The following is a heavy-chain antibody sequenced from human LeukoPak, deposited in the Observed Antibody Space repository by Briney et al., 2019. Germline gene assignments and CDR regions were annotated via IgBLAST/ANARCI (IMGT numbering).Heavy chain of an antibody. V-gene: IGHV4-38-2*01. CDR1: VYSISTGYY. Sequence: SETLSLTCDVSVYSISTGYYWAWIRQPPGKGLKWIGSISHTGSTYYNPSLRDRVTISVDTSKSQFSLKLSSVTAADTAVYYCARDGRGYYYAQLDYWGEGTLVTVSS. CDR3: ARDGRGYYYAQLDY. D-gene: IGHD5-18*01. J-gene: IGHJ4*02. CDR2: ISHTGST.